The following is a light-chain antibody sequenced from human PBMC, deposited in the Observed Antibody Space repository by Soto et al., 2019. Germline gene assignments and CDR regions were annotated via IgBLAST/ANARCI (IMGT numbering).Light chain of an antibody. CDR2: AAS. J-gene: IGKJ1*01. CDR1: QSISSY. CDR3: QQSYSTTWT. V-gene: IGKV1-39*01. Sequence: DIQMTKSPSSLSASVGDRVTITCRASQSISSYLNWYQQKPGKAPKLLIYAASSLQSGVPSRFSGSGSGTDFTLTISSLQPEDFASYSCQQSYSTTWTFGQGTKVDIK.